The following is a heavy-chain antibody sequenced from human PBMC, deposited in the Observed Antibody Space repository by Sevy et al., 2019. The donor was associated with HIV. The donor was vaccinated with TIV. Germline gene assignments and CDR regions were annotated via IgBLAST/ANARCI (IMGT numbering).Heavy chain of an antibody. V-gene: IGHV3-23*01. D-gene: IGHD7-27*01. CDR2: ISATGGST. CDR3: ARDGDEEYFQN. Sequence: GGSLRLSCAASGFTLGSYTMNWVRQAPGEGLEWVASISATGGSTYYADSVKGRFTISRDVSKGLLYLQMNSLTAEDTALYYCARDGDEEYFQNWGQGTLVTVSS. J-gene: IGHJ1*01. CDR1: GFTLGSYT.